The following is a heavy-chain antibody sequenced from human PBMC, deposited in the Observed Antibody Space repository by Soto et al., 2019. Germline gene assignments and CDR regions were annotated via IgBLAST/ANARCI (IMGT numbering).Heavy chain of an antibody. CDR2: ISYDGSNK. D-gene: IGHD1-26*01. J-gene: IGHJ4*02. CDR1: GFTFSSYA. V-gene: IGHV3-30-3*01. Sequence: SWGSLRLSCAASGFTFSSYAMHWVRQAPGKGLEWVAVISYDGSNKYYADSVKGRFTISRDNSKNTLYLQMNSMRAEDTAVYYCARDESPWESGRYCFDYWGQGTMVAVSS. CDR3: ARDESPWESGRYCFDY.